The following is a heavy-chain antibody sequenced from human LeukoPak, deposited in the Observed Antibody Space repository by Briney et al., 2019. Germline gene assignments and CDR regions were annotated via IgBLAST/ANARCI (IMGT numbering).Heavy chain of an antibody. CDR2: ISGSGGDT. D-gene: IGHD1-1*01. CDR3: AKDFVRYNIQFDY. CDR1: GFTFSSYA. J-gene: IGHJ4*02. Sequence: GGSLRLSCAASGFTFSSYAMSWVRQAPGKRPEWVSAISGSGGDTYYADSVRGRFTISRDNSKNTLYLQMNSLRAEDTALYYCAKDFVRYNIQFDYWGQGALVTVSS. V-gene: IGHV3-23*01.